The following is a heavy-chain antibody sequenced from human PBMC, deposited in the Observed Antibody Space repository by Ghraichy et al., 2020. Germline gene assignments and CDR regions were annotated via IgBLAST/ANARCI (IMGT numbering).Heavy chain of an antibody. CDR3: AKDPRAGYNNNYFDY. Sequence: GGSLRLSYAACGLTFSPYAMSWLRQAPGKGLEWVSAISESDAGPYYIDSVTGRFPISRDNSKNTLYLQMNSLIVEDTAVYYCAKDPRAGYNNNYFDYWGQGILVTVSS. CDR2: ISESDAGP. J-gene: IGHJ4*02. CDR1: GLTFSPYA. V-gene: IGHV3-23*01. D-gene: IGHD5-24*01.